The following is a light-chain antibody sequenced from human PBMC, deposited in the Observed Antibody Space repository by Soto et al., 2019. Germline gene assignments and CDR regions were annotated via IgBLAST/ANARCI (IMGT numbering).Light chain of an antibody. Sequence: QSALTQPASVSESPGQSITISCTGTSSDVGGYNYVSWYQQHPGEAPKLIIYEVAHRPSGVSSRFSGSKSGNTASLSVSGLQAEDEADYYCRSYSSSSIPVIFGGGTKLTVL. J-gene: IGLJ2*01. V-gene: IGLV2-14*01. CDR1: SSDVGGYNY. CDR2: EVA. CDR3: RSYSSSSIPVI.